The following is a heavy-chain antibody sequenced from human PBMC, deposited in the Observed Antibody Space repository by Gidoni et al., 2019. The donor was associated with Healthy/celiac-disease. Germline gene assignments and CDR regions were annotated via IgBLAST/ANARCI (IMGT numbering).Heavy chain of an antibody. CDR3: AKTLFKGGPKDYFDY. J-gene: IGHJ4*02. V-gene: IGHV3-23*01. D-gene: IGHD2-15*01. Sequence: EVQLLESGGGLVQPGGSLRLSCAASGFPFSRYAMRWVRQAPGKGLEWVSAISGSGGSTYYADSVKGRFTISRDNSKNTLYLQMNSLRAEDTAVYYCAKTLFKGGPKDYFDYWGQGTLVTVSS. CDR2: ISGSGGST. CDR1: GFPFSRYA.